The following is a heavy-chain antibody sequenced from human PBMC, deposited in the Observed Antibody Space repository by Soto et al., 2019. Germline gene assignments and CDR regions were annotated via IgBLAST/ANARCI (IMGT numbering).Heavy chain of an antibody. Sequence: PGGSLRLSCAASGFTFNNYAMSWVRQAPGKGLEWVSAISGSAGSTYYADSVKGRFTISRDNSENTLYLQMNSLRAEDTAVYYCAKSVPPYCGGGVCFSSGDYWGQGTLVTVSS. CDR1: GFTFNNYA. J-gene: IGHJ4*02. CDR3: AKSVPPYCGGGVCFSSGDY. CDR2: ISGSAGST. V-gene: IGHV3-23*01. D-gene: IGHD2-15*01.